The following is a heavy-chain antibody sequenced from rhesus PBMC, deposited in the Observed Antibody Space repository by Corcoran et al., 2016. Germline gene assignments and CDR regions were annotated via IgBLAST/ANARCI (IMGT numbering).Heavy chain of an antibody. V-gene: IGHV4-165*01. CDR3: ASYSGYSSGAFDF. CDR2: IGGSTGRP. CDR1: AGSISGYW. J-gene: IGHJ3*01. D-gene: IGHD5-24*01. Sequence: QVQLQESGPGLVKPSETLSLTCAVSAGSISGYWWGWIRQSPGKGLEWFGYIGGSTGRPYYHPTLKSRVTISADTSQSRCSLRLNSVPAADTAVYYCASYSGYSSGAFDFWGQGLRVTVSS.